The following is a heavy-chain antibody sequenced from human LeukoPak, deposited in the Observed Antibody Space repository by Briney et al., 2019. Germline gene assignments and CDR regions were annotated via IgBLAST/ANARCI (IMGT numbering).Heavy chain of an antibody. CDR1: GGSISTNY. V-gene: IGHV4-59*12. Sequence: PSETLSLTCTVSGGSISTNYWSWIRQPPGKKLEWIGTMFYNGATKSNPSLSSRVTMSIDTSKNQFSLKLRSVTAADTAVYYCAREARFALPVVGSGDYWGQGTLVTVSS. D-gene: IGHD6-19*01. CDR2: MFYNGAT. CDR3: AREARFALPVVGSGDY. J-gene: IGHJ4*02.